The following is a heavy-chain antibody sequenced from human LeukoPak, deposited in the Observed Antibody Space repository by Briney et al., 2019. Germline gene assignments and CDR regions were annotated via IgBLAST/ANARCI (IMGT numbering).Heavy chain of an antibody. Sequence: PGRSLRLSCAASGFTFSSYGMHWVRQAPGKGLEWVAVIWYDGSNKYYADSVKGRFTISRDNSKNTLYLQMNSLRAEDTPVYYCARGDTMVRGDEDFDYWGQGTLVTVSS. D-gene: IGHD3-10*01. J-gene: IGHJ4*02. CDR2: IWYDGSNK. V-gene: IGHV3-33*01. CDR1: GFTFSSYG. CDR3: ARGDTMVRGDEDFDY.